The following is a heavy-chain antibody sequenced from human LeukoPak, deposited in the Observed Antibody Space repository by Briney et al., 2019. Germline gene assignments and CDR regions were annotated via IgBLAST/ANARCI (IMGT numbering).Heavy chain of an antibody. V-gene: IGHV4-34*01. CDR1: GGSVSGYY. Sequence: SETLSLTCAVYGGSVSGYYWSWIRQLPGKGLEWIGEINHSGSTNYNPSLKSRVTISIDTSKNQFSLKLSSVTAADTAVYYCARGGGYKWNYEVYFQHWGQGTLVTVSS. CDR2: INHSGST. CDR3: ARGGGYKWNYEVYFQH. J-gene: IGHJ1*01. D-gene: IGHD1-7*01.